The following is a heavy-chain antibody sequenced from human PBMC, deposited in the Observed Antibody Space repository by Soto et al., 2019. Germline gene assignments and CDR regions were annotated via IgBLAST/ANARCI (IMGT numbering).Heavy chain of an antibody. J-gene: IGHJ4*02. D-gene: IGHD3-9*01. CDR3: VRPDSTGYYSH. CDR2: INPADSDS. Sequence: GESLKISCKGSGSIFTNYWIGWVRQIPGQGLEWMGIINPADSDSRYSPSFQGQVTVSVDKSISTAYLHRGSLKASDAAMYYCVRPDSTGYYSHWGQGTPVTVSS. V-gene: IGHV5-51*01. CDR1: GSIFTNYW.